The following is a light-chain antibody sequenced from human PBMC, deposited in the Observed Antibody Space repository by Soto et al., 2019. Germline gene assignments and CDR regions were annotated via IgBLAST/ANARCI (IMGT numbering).Light chain of an antibody. CDR3: QQHANWPLT. CDR1: QSVGNN. V-gene: IGKV3-11*01. CDR2: EAS. Sequence: ESVLTQSPATLSLSPGERATLSCRASQSVGNNLAWYQQKPGQAPGLLIYEASTRATGIPARFSGSGSGTDFTLTISSLEPEDFAVYYCQQHANWPLTFGGGTKV. J-gene: IGKJ4*01.